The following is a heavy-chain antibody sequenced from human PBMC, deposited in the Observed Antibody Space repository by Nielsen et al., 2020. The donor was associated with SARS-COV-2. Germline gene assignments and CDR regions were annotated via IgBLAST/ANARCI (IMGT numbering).Heavy chain of an antibody. Sequence: GESLKISCAASGLTFSSYGMHWVRQAPGKGLEWVAVISYDGSNKYYADSVKGRFTISRDNSKNTLYLQMNSLRAEDTAVYYCAKEGYDFWSGFDYWGQGTLVTVSS. V-gene: IGHV3-30*18. CDR3: AKEGYDFWSGFDY. D-gene: IGHD3-3*01. J-gene: IGHJ4*02. CDR2: ISYDGSNK. CDR1: GLTFSSYG.